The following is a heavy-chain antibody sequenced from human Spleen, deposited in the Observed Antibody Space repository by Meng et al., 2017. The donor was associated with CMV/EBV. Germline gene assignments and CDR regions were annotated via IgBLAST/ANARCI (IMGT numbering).Heavy chain of an antibody. D-gene: IGHD3-10*02. CDR1: GGSFSGYY. Sequence: CAVYGGSFSGYYWSWIRQPPGKGVGWIGEINHSGSTYYNPSLKSRVTISVDTSKNQFSLKLSSVTAADTAVYYCAKDDVRYAWFDPWGQGTLVTVSS. CDR2: INHSGST. CDR3: AKDDVRYAWFDP. V-gene: IGHV4-34*09. J-gene: IGHJ5*02.